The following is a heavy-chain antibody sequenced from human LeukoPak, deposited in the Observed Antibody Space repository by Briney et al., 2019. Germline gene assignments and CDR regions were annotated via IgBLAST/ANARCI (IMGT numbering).Heavy chain of an antibody. V-gene: IGHV4-39*07. J-gene: IGHJ4*02. D-gene: IGHD3-22*01. CDR1: GGSISSSSYY. CDR2: IYYSGST. CDR3: ARLPYYYDSSGYYDY. Sequence: PSETLSLTCTVSGGSISSSSYYWGWIRQSPGKGLEWIGSIYYSGSTYYNPSLKSRVTISVDTSKNQSSLKLSSVTAADTAVYYCARLPYYYDSSGYYDYWGQGTLVTVSS.